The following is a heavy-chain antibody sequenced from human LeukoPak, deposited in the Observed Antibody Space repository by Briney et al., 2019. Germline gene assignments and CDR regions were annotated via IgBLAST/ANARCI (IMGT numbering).Heavy chain of an antibody. CDR1: GGSISGSSYY. J-gene: IGHJ5*02. CDR3: ARAFWGWFDP. Sequence: SETLSLTCTASGGSISGSSYYWGWLRQPPGKGLEWIGSIYYSGSTYYNPSLKSRVTISVDTSKNQFSLTLSSVTAADTAVYYCARAFWGWFDPWGQGTLVTVSS. CDR2: IYYSGST. D-gene: IGHD3-16*01. V-gene: IGHV4-39*01.